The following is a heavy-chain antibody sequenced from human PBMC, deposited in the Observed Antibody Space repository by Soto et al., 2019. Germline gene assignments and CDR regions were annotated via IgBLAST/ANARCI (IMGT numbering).Heavy chain of an antibody. Sequence: QVQLQQWGAGLLKPSETLSLTCAVYGGSFSGYYWSWIRQPPGKGLEWIGEINHSGSTNYNPSLKSRVTNSVDTSQHQFSLKLSSVTAADTAVYYCARGSNWFDPWGQGTLVTVSS. CDR2: INHSGST. J-gene: IGHJ5*02. CDR1: GGSFSGYY. V-gene: IGHV4-34*01. CDR3: ARGSNWFDP.